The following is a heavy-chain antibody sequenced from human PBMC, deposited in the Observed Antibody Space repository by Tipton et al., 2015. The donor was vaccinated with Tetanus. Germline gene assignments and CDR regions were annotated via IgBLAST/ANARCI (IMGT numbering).Heavy chain of an antibody. D-gene: IGHD5-24*01. CDR1: GGSVSSGTYY. CDR2: IYYTGST. J-gene: IGHJ3*02. V-gene: IGHV4-61*01. Sequence: LRLSCNVSGGSVSSGTYYWTWIRQSPGKGLEWIGYIYYTGSTNYNPSLKSRVTLSVDTSKNQFSLKLSSVTAADTAVYYCARIGWLQQNKPAFDIWGQGTVVTVSS. CDR3: ARIGWLQQNKPAFDI.